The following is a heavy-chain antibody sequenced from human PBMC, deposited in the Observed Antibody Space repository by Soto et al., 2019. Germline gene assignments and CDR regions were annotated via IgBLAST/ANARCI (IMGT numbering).Heavy chain of an antibody. V-gene: IGHV1-69*01. J-gene: IGHJ4*02. CDR1: GGTFSSYA. CDR3: ARGWYYYDSSGYYYGGY. Sequence: QVQLVQSGAEVKKPGSSVKVSCKASGGTFSSYAISWVRQAPGQGLEWMGGIIPIFGTANYAQKFQGRVTITADESMSTAYMELSSLRSEDTAVYYCARGWYYYDSSGYYYGGYWGQGTLVTVSS. CDR2: IIPIFGTA. D-gene: IGHD3-22*01.